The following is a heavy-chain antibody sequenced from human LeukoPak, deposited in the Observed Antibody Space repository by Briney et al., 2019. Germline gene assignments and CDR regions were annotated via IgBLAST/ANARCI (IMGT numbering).Heavy chain of an antibody. J-gene: IGHJ4*02. D-gene: IGHD6-6*01. CDR2: INPNSGGT. CDR3: ARGGIYSSSSSRCGFDY. Sequence: ASVKVSCKASGYTFTGYYMHWVRQAPGQGLEWMGWINPNSGGTNYAQKFQGRVTMTRDTSISTAYMELSRLRSDDTAVYYCARGGIYSSSSSRCGFDYWGQGTLVTVSS. CDR1: GYTFTGYY. V-gene: IGHV1-2*02.